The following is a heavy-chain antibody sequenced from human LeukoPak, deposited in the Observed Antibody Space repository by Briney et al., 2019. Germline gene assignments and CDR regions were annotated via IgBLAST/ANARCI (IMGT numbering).Heavy chain of an antibody. CDR3: ARDCSGGSCYSGYNYYYYYGMDV. J-gene: IGHJ6*02. CDR1: GYTFTSYG. V-gene: IGHV1-18*01. D-gene: IGHD2-15*01. Sequence: GASVKVSCKASGYTFTSYGISWVRQAPGQGLEWMGWISAYNGNTNYAQKLQGRVTMTTDTSTSTAYMELRSLRSDDTAVYYCARDCSGGSCYSGYNYYYYYGMDVWGQGTTVTVSS. CDR2: ISAYNGNT.